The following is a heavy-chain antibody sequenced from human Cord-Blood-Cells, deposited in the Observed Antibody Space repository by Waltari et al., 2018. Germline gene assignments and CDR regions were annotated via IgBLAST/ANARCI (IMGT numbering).Heavy chain of an antibody. J-gene: IGHJ4*02. D-gene: IGHD6-13*01. V-gene: IGHV3-30*04. CDR2: ISYDGSNK. CDR1: GFTFSSYA. CDR3: VVGLKAAGKDY. Sequence: QVQLVESGGGVVQPGRSLRLSCAASGFTFSSYAMHWVRQAPGKGVGWVAVISYDGSNKYYADSVKGRFTISRDNSKNTLYLQMNSLRAEDTAVYYCVVGLKAAGKDYWGQGTLVTVSS.